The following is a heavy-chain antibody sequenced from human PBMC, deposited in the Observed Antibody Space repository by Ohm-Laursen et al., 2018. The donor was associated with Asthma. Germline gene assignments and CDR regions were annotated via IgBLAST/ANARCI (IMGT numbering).Heavy chain of an antibody. J-gene: IGHJ3*02. CDR2: ISTASSFI. CDR1: GYTFSRYS. V-gene: IGHV3-21*01. D-gene: IGHD6-19*01. CDR3: AKDLLAVAGNAAFDI. Sequence: GSLRLSCTASGYTFSRYSIHWVRQIPGKELEWVASISTASSFIYYADSVRGRFTTSRDNARNSVYLQMNSLRAEDTAVYYCAKDLLAVAGNAAFDIWGQGTMVTVSS.